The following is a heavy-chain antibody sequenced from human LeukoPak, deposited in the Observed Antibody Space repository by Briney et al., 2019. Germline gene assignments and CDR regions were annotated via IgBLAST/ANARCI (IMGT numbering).Heavy chain of an antibody. V-gene: IGHV4-30-2*01. CDR3: ARDHPSGYYFDY. Sequence: SQTLSLTCAVSGGSISSGGYSWSWTRQPPGKGLEWIGYIYHSGSTYYNPSLKSRVTISVDRSKNQFSLKLSSVTAADAAVYYCARDHPSGYYFDYWGQGTLVTVSS. CDR1: GGSISSGGYS. CDR2: IYHSGST. J-gene: IGHJ4*02. D-gene: IGHD5-12*01.